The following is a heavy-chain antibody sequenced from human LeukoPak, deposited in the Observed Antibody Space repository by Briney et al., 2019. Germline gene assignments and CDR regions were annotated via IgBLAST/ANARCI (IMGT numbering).Heavy chain of an antibody. D-gene: IGHD6-13*01. CDR2: THYRSKWYN. CDR1: GDSVSSNSAA. CDR3: ARALHGIAAAGYDAFDI. J-gene: IGHJ3*02. Sequence: SQTLSLTCAISGDSVSSNSAAWNWIRQSPSRGLEWLGRTHYRSKWYNDYAVSVKSRITINPDTSKNQFSLQLNSVTPEDTAVYYCARALHGIAAAGYDAFDIWGQGTMVTVSS. V-gene: IGHV6-1*01.